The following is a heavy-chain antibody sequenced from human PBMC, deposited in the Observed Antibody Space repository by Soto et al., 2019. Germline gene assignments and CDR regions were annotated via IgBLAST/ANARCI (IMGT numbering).Heavy chain of an antibody. CDR1: GGSISSSSYY. Sequence: QLQLQESGPGLVKPSETLSLTCTVSGGSISSSSYYWGWIRQPPGKGLEWIGSIYYSGSTYYNPSLKSRVTISVDTSKNQFSLKLRSVTAADTAVYYCARQPKQQLVQAYWGQGTLVTVSS. CDR3: ARQPKQQLVQAY. CDR2: IYYSGST. D-gene: IGHD6-13*01. V-gene: IGHV4-39*01. J-gene: IGHJ4*02.